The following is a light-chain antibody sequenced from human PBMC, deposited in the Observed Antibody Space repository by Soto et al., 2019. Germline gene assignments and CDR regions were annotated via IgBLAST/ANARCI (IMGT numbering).Light chain of an antibody. CDR2: GAS. CDR1: QSVSSN. V-gene: IGKV3-15*01. J-gene: IGKJ1*01. Sequence: EIVTTQSPATLSMSLGERATLSCRASQSVSSNLAWYQQKPGQAPRLLIYGASTRATGIPARFSGSGSGTEFTLTISSLQSEDFAVYYCQHYNDWPTFGQGTKVDIK. CDR3: QHYNDWPT.